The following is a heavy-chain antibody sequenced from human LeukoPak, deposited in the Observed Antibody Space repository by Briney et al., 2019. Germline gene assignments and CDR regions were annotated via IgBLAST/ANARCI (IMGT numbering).Heavy chain of an antibody. D-gene: IGHD3-10*01. Sequence: GGSLRLSCAASGFTFSSYGMHWVRQAPGKGLEWVAFIRYDGSNKYYADSVKGRFTISRDNSKNTLYLQMNSLRAEDTAVYHCAKEEKGTCWFDPWGQGTLVTVSS. CDR1: GFTFSSYG. J-gene: IGHJ5*02. CDR3: AKEEKGTCWFDP. CDR2: IRYDGSNK. V-gene: IGHV3-30*02.